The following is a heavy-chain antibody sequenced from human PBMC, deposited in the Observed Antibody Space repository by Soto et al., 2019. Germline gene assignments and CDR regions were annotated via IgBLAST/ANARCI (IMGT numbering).Heavy chain of an antibody. J-gene: IGHJ6*02. V-gene: IGHV1-69*13. CDR2: IIPIFGPA. D-gene: IGHD4-17*01. CDR3: ARPGDYGFDYYYYGMDV. CDR1: GGTIRSYA. Sequence: GAPVTERCKASGGTIRSYAISWMSRATRQELEWMGGIIPIFGPANYAQKFQGRVTITADESTSTAYMELSSLRSEDTAVYYCARPGDYGFDYYYYGMDVWGQGTTVTVSS.